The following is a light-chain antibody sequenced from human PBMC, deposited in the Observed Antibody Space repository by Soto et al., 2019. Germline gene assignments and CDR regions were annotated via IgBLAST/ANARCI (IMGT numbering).Light chain of an antibody. J-gene: IGLJ2*01. CDR3: SSYTISSTLHVL. CDR1: GSDVGAYNF. Sequence: QSVLTQPASVSGCPGQSITISCTGTGSDVGAYNFVSWYQQHPGKAPKLMIYDVTNRPSGVSGRFSGSRSGNTASLTISGLRAEDEADYYCSSYTISSTLHVLFGGGTKLTVL. CDR2: DVT. V-gene: IGLV2-14*03.